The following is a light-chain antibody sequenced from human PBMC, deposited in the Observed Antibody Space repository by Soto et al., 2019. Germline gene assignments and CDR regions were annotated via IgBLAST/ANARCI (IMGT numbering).Light chain of an antibody. V-gene: IGLV2-14*03. Sequence: QLVLTQPASVSGSPGQSITISCTGTSSDVGGYNFVSWYQQHPGNAPKLIIHEVLNRPSGVSSRFSGSKSGNTASLTISGLQAEDDAVYYCCSHSASIHWVFGGGTQLTVL. CDR2: EVL. CDR1: SSDVGGYNF. J-gene: IGLJ3*02. CDR3: CSHSASIHWV.